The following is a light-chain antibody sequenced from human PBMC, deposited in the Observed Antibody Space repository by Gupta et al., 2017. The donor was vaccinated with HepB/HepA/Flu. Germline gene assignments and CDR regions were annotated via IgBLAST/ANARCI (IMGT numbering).Light chain of an antibody. CDR3: RQDDNYPHT. J-gene: IGKJ1*01. CDR2: AAS. Sequence: AIQMTQSPSSLSASVGDRVTITCRASQGIRNDLGWYQQKPGKAPRLLIYAASILQSGVPSRFSGSTSGTDFTLTISSLQPEDVATYYCRQDDNYPHTFGQGTKVEIK. CDR1: QGIRND. V-gene: IGKV1-6*01.